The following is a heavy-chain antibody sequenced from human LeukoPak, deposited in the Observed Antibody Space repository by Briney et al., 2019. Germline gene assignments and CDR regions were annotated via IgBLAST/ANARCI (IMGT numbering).Heavy chain of an antibody. J-gene: IGHJ4*02. V-gene: IGHV4-59*08. CDR3: ASGGLVSRYLDH. CDR2: VYYSGST. Sequence: PETLSLTCTVSGGSFSSFYWSWIRQPPGKGLEWIGYVYYSGSTKYSPSLKSRVTISVDSSKNQFSLKLSSVTAADTAVYYCASGGLVSRYLDHWGQGTLVIVSA. CDR1: GGSFSSFY. D-gene: IGHD3-9*01.